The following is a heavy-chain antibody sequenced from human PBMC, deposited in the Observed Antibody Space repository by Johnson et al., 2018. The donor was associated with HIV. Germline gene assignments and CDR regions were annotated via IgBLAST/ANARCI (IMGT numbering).Heavy chain of an antibody. CDR1: GFTVSSNY. CDR3: ARNTHYFANSGPKGNAFDI. D-gene: IGHD3-22*01. V-gene: IGHV3-9*01. Sequence: VQLVESGGGLVQPGGSLRLSCAASGFTVSSNYMSWVRQAPGKGLEWVSGISWNSATKDYADSVKGRFTISRDNAKNSLYLQMNSLRSEDTALYYCARNTHYFANSGPKGNAFDIWGQGTMVTVSS. J-gene: IGHJ3*02. CDR2: ISWNSATK.